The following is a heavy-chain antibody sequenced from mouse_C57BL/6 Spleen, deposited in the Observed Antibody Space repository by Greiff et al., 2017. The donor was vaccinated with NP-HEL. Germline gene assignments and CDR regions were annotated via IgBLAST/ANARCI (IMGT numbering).Heavy chain of an antibody. CDR3: VRHRTAQVAMDY. V-gene: IGHV10-1*01. J-gene: IGHJ4*01. Sequence: EVKVVESGGGLVQPKGSLKLSCAASGFSFNTYAMNWVRQAPGKGLEWVARIRSKSNNYATYYADSVKDRFTISRDDSESMLYLQMNNLKTEDTAMYYCVRHRTAQVAMDYWGQGTSVTVSS. CDR1: GFSFNTYA. D-gene: IGHD3-2*02. CDR2: IRSKSNNYAT.